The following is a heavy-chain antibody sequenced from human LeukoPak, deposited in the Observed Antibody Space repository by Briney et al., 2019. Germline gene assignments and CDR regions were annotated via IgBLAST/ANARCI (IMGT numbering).Heavy chain of an antibody. CDR2: INPNSGGT. CDR3: ARVRYCSGGSCYAFDY. D-gene: IGHD2-15*01. J-gene: IGHJ4*02. Sequence: GASVKVSCKASGYTFTGYYMHWVRQAPGQGLEWMGWINPNSGGTNYAQKFQGRVTMTRDTSISTAYMGLSRLRSDDTAVYYCARVRYCSGGSCYAFDYWGQGTLVTVSS. V-gene: IGHV1-2*02. CDR1: GYTFTGYY.